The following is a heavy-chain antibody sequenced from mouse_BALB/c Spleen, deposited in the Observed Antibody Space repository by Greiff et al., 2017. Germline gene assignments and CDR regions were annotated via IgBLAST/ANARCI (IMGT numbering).Heavy chain of an antibody. Sequence: VQLKQSGAELVKPGASVKLSCTASGFNIKDTYMHWVKQRPEQGLEWIGRIDPANGNTKYDPKFQGKATITADTSSNTAYLQLSSLTSEDTAVYYCAREGYYDYDRAPFAYWGQGTLVTVSA. D-gene: IGHD2-4*01. CDR1: GFNIKDTY. CDR2: IDPANGNT. V-gene: IGHV14-3*02. CDR3: AREGYYDYDRAPFAY. J-gene: IGHJ3*01.